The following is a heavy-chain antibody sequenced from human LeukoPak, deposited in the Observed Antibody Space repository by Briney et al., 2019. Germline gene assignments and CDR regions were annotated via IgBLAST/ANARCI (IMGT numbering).Heavy chain of an antibody. CDR3: ARRLDYYGSGSYYNPVWFDP. J-gene: IGHJ5*02. CDR1: GGTFSSYT. CDR2: IIPILGIA. V-gene: IGHV1-69*02. Sequence: SVKVSCKASGGTFSSYTISWVRQAPGQGLEWMGRIIPILGIANYAQKFQGRVTITADKSTSTAYMELSSLRSEDTAVYYCARRLDYYGSGSYYNPVWFDPWGQGTLVTVSS. D-gene: IGHD3-10*01.